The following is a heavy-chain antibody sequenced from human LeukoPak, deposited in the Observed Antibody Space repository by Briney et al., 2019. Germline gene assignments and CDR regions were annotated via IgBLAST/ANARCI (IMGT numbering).Heavy chain of an antibody. V-gene: IGHV1-46*01. J-gene: IGHJ5*02. CDR1: GYTFTSYY. D-gene: IGHD6-19*01. CDR2: INPSGGST. Sequence: ASVKVSCKASGYTFTSYYMHWVRQAPGQGFEWMGLINPSGGSTSYAQKFQGRVTMTRDTSTSTVYMELSSLRSEDTAVYYCARAVAAFTNWFDPWGQGTLITVSS. CDR3: ARAVAAFTNWFDP.